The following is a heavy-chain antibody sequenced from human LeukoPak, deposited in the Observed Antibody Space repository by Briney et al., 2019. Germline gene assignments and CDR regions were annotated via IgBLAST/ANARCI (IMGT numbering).Heavy chain of an antibody. J-gene: IGHJ4*02. D-gene: IGHD2-15*01. Sequence: GGSLRLSCAASGFTFNTYSMNWVRQAPGKGLEWVSYISSTSSTVHYADSVKGRFTISRDNAKNSLYLQMNSLRAEDTAVYYCARDPLARSGLVVDYWGQGTPVTVSS. CDR2: ISSTSSTV. CDR3: ARDPLARSGLVVDY. CDR1: GFTFNTYS. V-gene: IGHV3-48*01.